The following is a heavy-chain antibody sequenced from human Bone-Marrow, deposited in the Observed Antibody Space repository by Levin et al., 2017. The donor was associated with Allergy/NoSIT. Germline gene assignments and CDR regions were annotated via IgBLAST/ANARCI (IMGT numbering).Heavy chain of an antibody. V-gene: IGHV3-69-1*01. Sequence: GESLKISCAASGFTLSSYAMNWVRVRQAPGKGLEWVSSFGTDSKTFHAESVKGRFTTSRDSAKNSLFLQMDSLRAEDTAIYYCAREYEQGFDYWGQGTLVTVSS. CDR3: AREYEQGFDY. CDR1: GFTLSSYA. D-gene: IGHD1/OR15-1a*01. J-gene: IGHJ4*02. CDR2: FGTDSKT.